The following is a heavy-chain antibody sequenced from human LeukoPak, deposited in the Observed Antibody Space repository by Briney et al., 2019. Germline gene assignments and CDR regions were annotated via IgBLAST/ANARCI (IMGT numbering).Heavy chain of an antibody. J-gene: IGHJ5*02. CDR3: AKDPYSSGWYWFDP. CDR1: GFTFRNYA. CDR2: IAASSGST. Sequence: GGSLRLSCAASGFTFRNYAMNWVRQAPGKGLEWVSSIAASSGSTYYADSVKGRFTISRDNSKNTLYLQMNSLSAEDTAVYYCAKDPYSSGWYWFDPWGQGTLVTVSS. V-gene: IGHV3-23*01. D-gene: IGHD6-19*01.